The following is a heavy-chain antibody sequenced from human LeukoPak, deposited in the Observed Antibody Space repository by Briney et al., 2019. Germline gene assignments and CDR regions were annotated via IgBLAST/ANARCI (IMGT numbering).Heavy chain of an antibody. J-gene: IGHJ4*02. CDR3: ARDLAVAGKGPGDY. D-gene: IGHD6-19*01. V-gene: IGHV3-48*03. CDR2: ISSSGSTI. Sequence: GGSLRLSCAASGFTFSSYEMYWVRQAPGKGLEWVSYISSSGSTIYYADSVKGRFTISRDNAKNSLYLQMNSLRAEDTAVYYCARDLAVAGKGPGDYWGQGTLVTVSS. CDR1: GFTFSSYE.